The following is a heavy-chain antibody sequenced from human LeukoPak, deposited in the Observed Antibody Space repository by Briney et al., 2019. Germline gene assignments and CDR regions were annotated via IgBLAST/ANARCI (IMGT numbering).Heavy chain of an antibody. CDR1: GGSISSSSYY. Sequence: SETLSLTCTVSGGSISSSSYYWGWIRQPPGKGLEWIGSIYYSGSTYYNPSLKSRVTISVDTSKNQFSQKLSSVTAADTAVYYCARQANYDISGYPFDYWGQGTLVTVSS. V-gene: IGHV4-39*01. CDR2: IYYSGST. CDR3: ARQANYDISGYPFDY. J-gene: IGHJ4*02. D-gene: IGHD3-22*01.